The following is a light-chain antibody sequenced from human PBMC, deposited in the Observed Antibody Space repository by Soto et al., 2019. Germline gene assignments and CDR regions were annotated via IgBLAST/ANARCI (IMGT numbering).Light chain of an antibody. V-gene: IGKV1-12*01. J-gene: IGKJ4*01. CDR3: QQADSFPLT. CDR1: QGIANW. CDR2: AAS. Sequence: DIQMTQSPSSVSASVGDRVTITCRASQGIANWLAWYQQKPGKAPKLLIYAASTLQSGVPSRFSGSGSGTGFTLTINSLQPEDFATYYCQQADSFPLTFGGGTVVEMK.